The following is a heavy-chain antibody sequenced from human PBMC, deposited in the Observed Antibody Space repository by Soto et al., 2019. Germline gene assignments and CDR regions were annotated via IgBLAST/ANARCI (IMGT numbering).Heavy chain of an antibody. J-gene: IGHJ5*02. Sequence: GGSLRLSCIASGFTFRDYAISWFRQAPGKGLQWVSFIRSNIYDGTTEYAASVKDRFSISRDDSKTIAYLQMDSLKTEDTGVYYCTRVPLWFEPWGQETLVTVSS. CDR2: IRSNIYDGTT. CDR1: GFTFRDYA. CDR3: TRVPLWFEP. V-gene: IGHV3-49*03.